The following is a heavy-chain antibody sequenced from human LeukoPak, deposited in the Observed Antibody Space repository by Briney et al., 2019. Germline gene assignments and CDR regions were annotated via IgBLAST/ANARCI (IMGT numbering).Heavy chain of an antibody. CDR1: GGSTSSYY. J-gene: IGHJ4*02. V-gene: IGHV4-59*08. Sequence: SETLSLTCTVSGGSTSSYYWSWIRQPPGKGLEWIGYIYYSGSTNYNPSLKSRVTISVDTSKNQFSLKLSSVTAADTAVYYCARLSPDYGDSGDIDYWGQGTLVTVSS. CDR3: ARLSPDYGDSGDIDY. CDR2: IYYSGST. D-gene: IGHD4-17*01.